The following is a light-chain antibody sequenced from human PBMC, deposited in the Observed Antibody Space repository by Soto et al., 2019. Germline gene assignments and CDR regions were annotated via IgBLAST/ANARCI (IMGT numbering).Light chain of an antibody. CDR2: GAS. J-gene: IGKJ1*01. CDR1: QSVSSN. CDR3: QQYNNWPPWT. V-gene: IGKV3-15*01. Sequence: EIIMTQSPATLSVSPGESATLSCRASQSVSSNLAWYQQRPGQPPRLLIYGASARATGVPARFSGSGSGTEFTLTISSLQSEDFAVYFCQQYNNWPPWTFCQGTKVEMK.